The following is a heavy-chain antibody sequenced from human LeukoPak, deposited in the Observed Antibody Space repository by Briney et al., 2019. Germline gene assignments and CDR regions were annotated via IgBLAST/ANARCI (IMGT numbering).Heavy chain of an antibody. V-gene: IGHV1-18*01. D-gene: IGHD6-13*01. CDR2: ISAYNGNT. CDR3: ARDMGSSWSTLTYYYYYMDV. J-gene: IGHJ6*03. Sequence: GASVKVSCKASGYTFTSYGISWVRQVPGQGLEWMGWISAYNGNTNYAQKLQGRVTMTTDTSTSTAHMELRSLRSDDTAVYYCARDMGSSWSTLTYYYYYMDVWGKGTTVTVSS. CDR1: GYTFTSYG.